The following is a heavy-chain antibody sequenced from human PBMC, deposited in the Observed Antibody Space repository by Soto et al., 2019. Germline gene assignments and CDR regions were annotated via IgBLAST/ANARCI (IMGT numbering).Heavy chain of an antibody. CDR1: GYTFTVYD. Sequence: ASVKVSCKASGYTFTVYDINWGRQATGQGLEWMGWMNPNSGNTGYAQKFQGRVTMTRNTSISTAYMELSSLRSEDTAVYYCARRTRDILTGYYGDNYYYYMDVWGKGTTVTVSS. CDR2: MNPNSGNT. J-gene: IGHJ6*03. V-gene: IGHV1-8*01. D-gene: IGHD3-9*01. CDR3: ARRTRDILTGYYGDNYYYYMDV.